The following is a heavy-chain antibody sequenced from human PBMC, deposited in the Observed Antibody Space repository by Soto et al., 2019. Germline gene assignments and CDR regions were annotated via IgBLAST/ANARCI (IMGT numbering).Heavy chain of an antibody. CDR1: GYTFTSYD. CDR2: MNPNSGNT. Sequence: ASVKVSCKASGYTFTSYDINWVRQATGQGLEWMGWMNPNSGNTGYAQKFQGRVTMTRDTSISTAYMELSSLRSEDTAVYYCAANRGNGHPLDAFDIWGQGTMVTVSS. CDR3: AANRGNGHPLDAFDI. D-gene: IGHD2-8*01. J-gene: IGHJ3*02. V-gene: IGHV1-8*01.